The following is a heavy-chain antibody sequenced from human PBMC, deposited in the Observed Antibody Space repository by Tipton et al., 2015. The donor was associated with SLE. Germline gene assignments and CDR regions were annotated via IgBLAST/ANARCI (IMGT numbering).Heavy chain of an antibody. J-gene: IGHJ4*02. CDR2: INHRGRT. D-gene: IGHD2-8*01. CDR3: ARGGGCNTGVCYYPDY. V-gene: IGHV4-34*01. Sequence: TLSLTCAVYGEPFSGFYWTWIRQPPGKGLEWVGEINHRGRTNYNPSLKSRVTISVDTSKNQFSLRLSSVTAADTAVYYCARGGGCNTGVCYYPDYWGQGTLVTVS. CDR1: GEPFSGFY.